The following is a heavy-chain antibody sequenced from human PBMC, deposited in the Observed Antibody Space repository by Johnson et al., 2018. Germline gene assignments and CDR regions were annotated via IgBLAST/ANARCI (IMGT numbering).Heavy chain of an antibody. Sequence: EVQLLETGGGLVEPGRSLRLSCTGSGFTFGDYAINWFRQAPGKGLEWVGFIRSKAYGGATEYAASVTGRFHISRDDSKTIAYLQMDSLKTEDTALYYCTRCYDGSAYYYAQLPFYFDYWGQGTLVTVS. CDR2: IRSKAYGGAT. J-gene: IGHJ4*02. CDR1: GFTFGDYA. CDR3: TRCYDGSAYYYAQLPFYFDY. V-gene: IGHV3-49*03. D-gene: IGHD3-22*01.